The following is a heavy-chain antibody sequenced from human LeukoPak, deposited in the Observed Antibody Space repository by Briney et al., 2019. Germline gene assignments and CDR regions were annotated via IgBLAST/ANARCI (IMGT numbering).Heavy chain of an antibody. CDR1: GFTFSSYS. Sequence: GGSLRLSCAASGFTFSSYSMNWVRQAPGKGLEWVSSISSSSSYIYYADSVKGRFTISRDNAKNSLYLQMNSLRAEDTAVYYCARVLYYYDSSGYYYPLYYHYYYMDVWGKGTTVTVSS. V-gene: IGHV3-21*01. CDR3: ARVLYYYDSSGYYYPLYYHYYYMDV. D-gene: IGHD3-22*01. CDR2: ISSSSSYI. J-gene: IGHJ6*03.